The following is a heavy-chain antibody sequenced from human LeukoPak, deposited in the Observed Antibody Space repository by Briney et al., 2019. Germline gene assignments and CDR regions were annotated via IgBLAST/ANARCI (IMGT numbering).Heavy chain of an antibody. CDR2: ISYDGSNK. D-gene: IGHD2-2*01. CDR3: AKDPYCSSTSCSDY. J-gene: IGHJ4*02. CDR1: GFTFSSYG. Sequence: PGRSLRLSCAASGFTFSSYGMHWVRQAPGKGLEWVAVISYDGSNKYYADSVKGRFTISRDNSKNTLYLQMNSLRAEDTAVYYRAKDPYCSSTSCSDYWGQGTLVTVSS. V-gene: IGHV3-30*18.